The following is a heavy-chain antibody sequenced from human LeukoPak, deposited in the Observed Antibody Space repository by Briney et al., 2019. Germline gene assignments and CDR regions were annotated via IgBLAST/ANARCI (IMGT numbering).Heavy chain of an antibody. Sequence: GGSLRLSCAASGFTFSSYAMHWVRQAPGKGLEWVAVISYDGSNKYYADSVKGRFTISRDNSKNTLYLQMNSLRAEDTAVYYCARETPLYYYDNSGPYDYWGQGTLVTVSS. CDR2: ISYDGSNK. D-gene: IGHD3-22*01. CDR3: ARETPLYYYDNSGPYDY. V-gene: IGHV3-30-3*01. CDR1: GFTFSSYA. J-gene: IGHJ4*02.